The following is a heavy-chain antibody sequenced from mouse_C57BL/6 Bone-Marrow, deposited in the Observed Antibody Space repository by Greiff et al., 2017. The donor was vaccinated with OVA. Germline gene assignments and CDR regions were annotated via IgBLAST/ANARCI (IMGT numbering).Heavy chain of an antibody. CDR1: GYTFTSYW. CDR2: IYPGSGST. Sequence: VQLQQPGAELVKPGASVKMSCKASGYTFTSYWITWVQQRPGQGLEWIGDIYPGSGSTNYNEKFKSKATLTVDTSSSTAYMQLSSLTSEDSAYYYSARWGGSSYVGYIEVWGKGTTVTVSS. CDR3: ARWGGSSYVGYIEV. V-gene: IGHV1-55*01. J-gene: IGHJ1*03. D-gene: IGHD1-1*01.